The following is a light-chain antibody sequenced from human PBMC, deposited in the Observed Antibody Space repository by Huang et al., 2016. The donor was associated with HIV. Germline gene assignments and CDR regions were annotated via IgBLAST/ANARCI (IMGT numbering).Light chain of an antibody. Sequence: IVLTQSPPTLSIYPGGRVTLSCRARQSVCDYVAWYQEKPGQAPSLLIYDATQRGSGVSARFSGSGSGTEFILTISSLEPEDYAVYYCQQRSKWLSFGGGTKVEIK. CDR2: DAT. V-gene: IGKV3-11*01. CDR3: QQRSKWLS. J-gene: IGKJ4*01. CDR1: QSVCDY.